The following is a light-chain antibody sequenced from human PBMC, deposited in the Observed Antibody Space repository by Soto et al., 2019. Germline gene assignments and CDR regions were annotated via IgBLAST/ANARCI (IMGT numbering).Light chain of an antibody. J-gene: IGKJ2*01. Sequence: EIVLTQSPGTLSLSPGERATLSCRASQSLTSSYLAWYQQKHGQAPRLLIYGASSRATGIPDRFSGSGSGTDFTITISTLEPDGFGVYYCQQYESSPPSYTCGQGTKLEIK. V-gene: IGKV3-20*01. CDR3: QQYESSPPSYT. CDR1: QSLTSSY. CDR2: GAS.